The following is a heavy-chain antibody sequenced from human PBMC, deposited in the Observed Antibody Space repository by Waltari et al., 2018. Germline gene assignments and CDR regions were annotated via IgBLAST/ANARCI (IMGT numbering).Heavy chain of an antibody. CDR3: ARERNTFIPFDY. D-gene: IGHD2-21*01. CDR2: ISSRGTTI. J-gene: IGHJ4*02. V-gene: IGHV3-48*03. CDR1: EFIFSTYE. Sequence: EVQLVQSGGGLVQPGGSLRLPCAASEFIFSTYEMHWIRQAPGKGLEGVSYISSRGTTIYYADSVKGRFTISRDNAKKSLYLQMKGLRAEDTAVYYCARERNTFIPFDYWGQGALVTVSS.